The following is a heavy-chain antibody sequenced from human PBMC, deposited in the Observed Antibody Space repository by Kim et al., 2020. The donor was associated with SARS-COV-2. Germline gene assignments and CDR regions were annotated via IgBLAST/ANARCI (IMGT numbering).Heavy chain of an antibody. CDR2: ISGSGGST. Sequence: GGSLRLSCAASGFTFSSYAMSWVRQAPGKGLEWVSAISGSGGSTYYADSVKGRFTISRDNSKNTLYLQMNSLRAEDTAVYYCAKDAGPIAVAAHSAEYFQHWGQGTLVTVSS. CDR1: GFTFSSYA. D-gene: IGHD6-19*01. V-gene: IGHV3-23*01. J-gene: IGHJ1*01. CDR3: AKDAGPIAVAAHSAEYFQH.